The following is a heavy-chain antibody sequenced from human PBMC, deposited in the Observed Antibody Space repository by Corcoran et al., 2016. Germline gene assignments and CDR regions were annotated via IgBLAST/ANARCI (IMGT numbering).Heavy chain of an antibody. CDR3: ARSSYYDFWSGYSYYYYGMDV. D-gene: IGHD3-3*01. J-gene: IGHJ6*02. Sequence: QVQLVQSGAEVKKPGASVKVSCKASGYTFTSYDINWVRQATGQGLEWMGWMNPNSGNTGYAQKFQGRVTMTRNTSISTAYMELSSLRSEDTAVYYCARSSYYDFWSGYSYYYYGMDVWGQGTTVTVSS. CDR1: GYTFTSYD. CDR2: MNPNSGNT. V-gene: IGHV1-8*01.